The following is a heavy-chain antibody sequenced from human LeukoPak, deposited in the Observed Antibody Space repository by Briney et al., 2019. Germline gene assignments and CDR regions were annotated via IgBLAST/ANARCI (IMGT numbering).Heavy chain of an antibody. Sequence: ASVKVSCKASGYTFTSYGISWVRQAPGQGLEWMGWISAYNGNTNYAQKLQGRVTMTTDTSTSTAYMELRSLRSDDTAVYYCARDNSMAPYVWGSYRQDYFDYWGQGTPVTVSS. CDR1: GYTFTSYG. D-gene: IGHD3-16*02. CDR2: ISAYNGNT. CDR3: ARDNSMAPYVWGSYRQDYFDY. V-gene: IGHV1-18*01. J-gene: IGHJ4*02.